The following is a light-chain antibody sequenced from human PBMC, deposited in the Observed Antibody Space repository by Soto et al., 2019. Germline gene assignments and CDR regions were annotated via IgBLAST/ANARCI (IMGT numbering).Light chain of an antibody. J-gene: IGKJ5*01. CDR3: LQALHSPPT. CDR2: FGS. CDR1: RSLLHSNGNNY. V-gene: IGKV2-28*01. Sequence: DIVMTQPPLSLPVTPGEPASISCRSSRSLLHSNGNNYLNWYLQKPGQSPQLLIYFGSTRASGVXDMXSGSGSGIDFTLKISRVEAEDVGVYYCLQALHSPPTFGQGTRLEIK.